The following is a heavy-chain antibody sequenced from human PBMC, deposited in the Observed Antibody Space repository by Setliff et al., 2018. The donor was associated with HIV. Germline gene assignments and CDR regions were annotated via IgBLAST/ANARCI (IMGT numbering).Heavy chain of an antibody. Sequence: SETLSLTCTVSGDSLSSDYYYWTWIRQHPEKGLEWIGYIYYSGSTLYNPSLRSRLSMSVDTSKNQFSLKLSSVTAADTAVYYCARDRYAGEIDYWGQGTLVTVSS. D-gene: IGHD3-10*01. V-gene: IGHV4-31*03. CDR2: IYYSGST. CDR3: ARDRYAGEIDY. CDR1: GDSLSSDYYY. J-gene: IGHJ4*02.